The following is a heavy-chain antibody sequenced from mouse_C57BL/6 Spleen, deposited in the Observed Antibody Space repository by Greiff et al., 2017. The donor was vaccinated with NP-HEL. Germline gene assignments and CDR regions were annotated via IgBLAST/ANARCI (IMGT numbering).Heavy chain of an antibody. CDR3: ATHYYGRVSWFAY. V-gene: IGHV1-18*01. J-gene: IGHJ3*01. D-gene: IGHD1-1*01. CDR2: INPNNGGT. Sequence: EVQLQESGPELVKPGASVKIPCKASGYTFTDYNMDWVKQSHGKSLEWIGDINPNNGGTIYNQKFKGKATLTVDKSSSTAYMELRSLTSEDTAVYYCATHYYGRVSWFAYWGQGTLVTVSA. CDR1: GYTFTDYN.